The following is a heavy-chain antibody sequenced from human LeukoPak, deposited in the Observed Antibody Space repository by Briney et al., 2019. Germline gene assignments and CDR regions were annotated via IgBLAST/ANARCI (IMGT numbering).Heavy chain of an antibody. CDR2: ISGSGGST. V-gene: IGHV3-23*01. Sequence: PGGSLRLSCAAFGFTFSNSAMSWVRQAPGKGLEWVSAISGSGGSTYYADSVKGRFTISRDNPKNRLYLQMNSLRAEDTAVYYRAENRAGGKSGSLRYWGQGTLVTVSS. J-gene: IGHJ4*02. CDR3: AENRAGGKSGSLRY. CDR1: GFTFSNSA. D-gene: IGHD4-23*01.